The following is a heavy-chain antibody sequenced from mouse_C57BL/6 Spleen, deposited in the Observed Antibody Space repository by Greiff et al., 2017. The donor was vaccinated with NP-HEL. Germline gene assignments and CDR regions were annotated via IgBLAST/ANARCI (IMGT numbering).Heavy chain of an antibody. CDR3: ARSDYDDWYFDV. D-gene: IGHD2-4*01. J-gene: IGHJ1*03. V-gene: IGHV1-52*01. CDR1: GYTFTSYW. Sequence: QVQLQQPGAELVRPGSSVKLSCKASGYTFTSYWMHWVKQRPIQGLEWIGNIDPSDSETHYNQKFKDKATLTVDKSSSTAYMQLSSLTSEDSAVYYCARSDYDDWYFDVWGTGTTVTVSS. CDR2: IDPSDSET.